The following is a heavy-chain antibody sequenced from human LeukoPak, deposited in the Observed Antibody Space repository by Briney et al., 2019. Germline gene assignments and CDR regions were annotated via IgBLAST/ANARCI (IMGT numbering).Heavy chain of an antibody. CDR1: GGSILSSSYY. CDR2: IYYSGST. Sequence: SETLSLTCTVSGGSILSSSYYWGWIRQPPGKRLEWIGSIYYSGSTHYNPSLKSRVTISVDTSKNQFSLKLSSVTAADTAVYYCARGSSSSWYGGNWFDPWGQGTLVTVSS. V-gene: IGHV4-39*07. J-gene: IGHJ5*02. D-gene: IGHD6-13*01. CDR3: ARGSSSSWYGGNWFDP.